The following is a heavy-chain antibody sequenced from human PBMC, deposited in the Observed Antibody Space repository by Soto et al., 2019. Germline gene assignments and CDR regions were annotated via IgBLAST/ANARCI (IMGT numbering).Heavy chain of an antibody. D-gene: IGHD1-26*01. J-gene: IGHJ4*01. CDR3: TGADPLAPGTLDY. V-gene: IGHV3-72*01. CDR2: IRNKANRYTT. Sequence: GGSLRLSCAASGFTFRDHYMDWVRQSPGKWLEWVGRIRNKANRYTTEYAASVKVRFTISRDYSRNSLYLQMNSLKTEDTAVYYCTGADPLAPGTLDYGGQGTLVKVAS. CDR1: GFTFRDHY.